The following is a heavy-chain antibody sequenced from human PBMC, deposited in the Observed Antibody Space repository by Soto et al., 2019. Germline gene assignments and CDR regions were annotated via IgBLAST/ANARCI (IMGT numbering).Heavy chain of an antibody. CDR2: VHYSGST. CDR1: GGSMSSFY. D-gene: IGHD3-22*01. CDR3: ARSGFYYDIDPSKGWLDP. V-gene: IGHV4-59*01. J-gene: IGHJ5*02. Sequence: PSETLSLTCTVSGGSMSSFYWNWFRQPPGRGLEWIGYVHYSGSTNYNPSLKSRVTISVDTSKNQISLNLSSVTAADTAVYYCARSGFYYDIDPSKGWLDPWGQGTLVTVSS.